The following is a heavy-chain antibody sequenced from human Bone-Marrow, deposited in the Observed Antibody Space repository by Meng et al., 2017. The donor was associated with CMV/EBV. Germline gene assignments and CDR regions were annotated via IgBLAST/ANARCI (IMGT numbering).Heavy chain of an antibody. CDR2: IIPIFGTA. CDR1: GGTFSSYA. V-gene: IGHV1-69*05. Sequence: SVKVSCKASGGTFSSYAISWVRQAPGQGLEWMGGIIPIFGTANYAQKFQGRVTITTDESTSTAYMELSSLRSEDTAVYYCATGVDGLAQGSYYYYGMDVWGQGTTVTVSS. CDR3: ATGVDGLAQGSYYYYGMDV. J-gene: IGHJ6*02. D-gene: IGHD3-10*01.